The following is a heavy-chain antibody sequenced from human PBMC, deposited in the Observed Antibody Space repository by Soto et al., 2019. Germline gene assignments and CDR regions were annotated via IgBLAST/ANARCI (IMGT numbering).Heavy chain of an antibody. CDR2: IIPIFGTA. J-gene: IGHJ5*02. CDR3: ASSIVGATSAWFDP. D-gene: IGHD1-26*01. Sequence: GASVKVSCKASGGTFSSYAISWVRQAPGQGLEWMGGIIPIFGTANYAQKFQGRVTITADESTSTAYMELSSLRSEDTAVYYCASSIVGATSAWFDPWGQGTLVTVS. CDR1: GGTFSSYA. V-gene: IGHV1-69*13.